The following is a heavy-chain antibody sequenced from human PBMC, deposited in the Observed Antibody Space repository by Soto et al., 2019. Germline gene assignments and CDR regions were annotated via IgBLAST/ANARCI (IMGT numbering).Heavy chain of an antibody. Sequence: SETLSLTCTASGGSISSGGYYWSWIRQHPGKGLEWIGYIYYSGSTYYNPSLKSRVTISVDTSKNQFSLKLSSVTAADKAVYYCAREFRGSGSFYFDYWGQGTLVTVS. CDR2: IYYSGST. V-gene: IGHV4-31*03. CDR1: GGSISSGGYY. J-gene: IGHJ4*02. D-gene: IGHD3-10*01. CDR3: AREFRGSGSFYFDY.